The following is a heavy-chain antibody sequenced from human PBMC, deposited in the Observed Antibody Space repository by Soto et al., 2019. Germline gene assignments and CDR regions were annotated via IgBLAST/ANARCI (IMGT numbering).Heavy chain of an antibody. V-gene: IGHV1-2*02. CDR2: INPNSGGT. CDR3: ARVKIQPWDYYYYGMDV. J-gene: IGHJ6*02. CDR1: GHTFTCYY. D-gene: IGHD5-18*01. Sequence: GXSVKVSCKASGHTFTCYYMHLVRQAPGQGLEWMGWINPNSGGTNYSQKFQGRVTMTRDTSISTAYMELSRLRSDDTAVYYCARVKIQPWDYYYYGMDVWGQGTTVTVSS.